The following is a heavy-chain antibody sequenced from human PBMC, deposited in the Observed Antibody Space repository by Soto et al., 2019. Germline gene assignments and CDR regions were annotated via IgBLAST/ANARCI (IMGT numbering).Heavy chain of an antibody. J-gene: IGHJ6*02. CDR3: ARAYYYCDSSGYYYYYYYGMDV. CDR1: GYTFTSYA. Sequence: ASVKVSCKASGYTFTSYAMHWVRQAPGQRLEWMGWINAGNGNTKYSQKFQGRVTITRDTSASTAYMELSSLRSEDTAVYYCARAYYYCDSSGYYYYYYYGMDVWGQGTTVTVS. V-gene: IGHV1-3*01. D-gene: IGHD3-22*01. CDR2: INAGNGNT.